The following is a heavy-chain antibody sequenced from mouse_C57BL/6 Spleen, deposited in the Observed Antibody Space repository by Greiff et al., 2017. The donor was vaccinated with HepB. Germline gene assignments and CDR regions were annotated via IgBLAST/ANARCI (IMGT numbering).Heavy chain of an antibody. CDR3: ARRGYDYDEYFDG. V-gene: IGHV1-52*01. Sequence: QVQLQQPGAELVRPGSSVKLSCKASGYTFTSYWMHWVKQRPIQGLEWIGNIDPSDSETHYNQKFKDKATLTVDKSSSTAYMQLSSLTSEDSAVYYCARRGYDYDEYFDGWGTGTTVTVSS. J-gene: IGHJ1*03. CDR2: IDPSDSET. D-gene: IGHD2-4*01. CDR1: GYTFTSYW.